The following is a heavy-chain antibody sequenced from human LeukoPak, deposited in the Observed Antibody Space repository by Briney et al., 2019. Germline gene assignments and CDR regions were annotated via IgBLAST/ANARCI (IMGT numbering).Heavy chain of an antibody. V-gene: IGHV4-4*02. J-gene: IGHJ6*04. CDR2: IYHSGST. CDR1: GGSISSSNW. D-gene: IGHD3-9*01. Sequence: SETLSLTCAVSGGSISSSNWWSWVRQPPGKGLEWIGEIYHSGSTNYNPSLKSRVTISVDKSKNQFSLKLSSVTAADTAVYYCARVYSDILTGYYGMDVWGKGTTVTVSS. CDR3: ARVYSDILTGYYGMDV.